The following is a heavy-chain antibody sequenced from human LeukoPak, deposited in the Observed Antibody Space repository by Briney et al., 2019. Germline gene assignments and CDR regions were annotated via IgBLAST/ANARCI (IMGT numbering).Heavy chain of an antibody. Sequence: GGSLRLSCAASGFTLSQYGMHWVRQGPGKGLEWVAFIRYDASDKYYPDSVKGRFTIYRDNSKNTLDLQMNSLRHEDTAAYYCVKDRASTNCFDYWGQGTLVTVSS. CDR2: IRYDASDK. V-gene: IGHV3-30*02. CDR3: VKDRASTNCFDY. CDR1: GFTLSQYG. D-gene: IGHD2-2*01. J-gene: IGHJ4*02.